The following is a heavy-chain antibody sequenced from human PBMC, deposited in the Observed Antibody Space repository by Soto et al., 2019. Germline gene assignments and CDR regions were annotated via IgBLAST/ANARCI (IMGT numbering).Heavy chain of an antibody. CDR3: TKALGYCSSTSCHYYYYYGMDV. CDR1: GFTFSSYG. V-gene: IGHV3-30*18. CDR2: ISYDGSNK. D-gene: IGHD2-2*01. J-gene: IGHJ6*02. Sequence: QVQLVESGGGVVQPGRSLRLSCAASGFTFSSYGMHWVRQAPGKGLVWVAVISYDGSNKYYADSVKGRFTISRDNSKNTLNLQMNSLRAEDTAVYYCTKALGYCSSTSCHYYYYYGMDVWGQGTTVTVSS.